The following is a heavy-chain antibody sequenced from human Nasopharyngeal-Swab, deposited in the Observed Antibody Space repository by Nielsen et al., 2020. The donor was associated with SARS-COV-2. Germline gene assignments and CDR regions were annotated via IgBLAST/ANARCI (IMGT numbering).Heavy chain of an antibody. Sequence: GGSLRLSCAASGFTFSSYGMHWVRQAPGKGLEWVAVISYDGSNKYYADSVKGRFTISRDNSKNTLYLQMNSLRAEDTAVYYCARGGRGSQYYMDVWGKGTTVTVSS. CDR2: ISYDGSNK. J-gene: IGHJ6*03. V-gene: IGHV3-30*03. CDR1: GFTFSSYG. D-gene: IGHD1-26*01. CDR3: ARGGRGSQYYMDV.